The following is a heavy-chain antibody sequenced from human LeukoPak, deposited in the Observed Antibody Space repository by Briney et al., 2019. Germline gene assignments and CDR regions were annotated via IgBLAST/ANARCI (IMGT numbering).Heavy chain of an antibody. V-gene: IGHV4-4*07. Sequence: ASQTLSLTWTVAGGSISSSCWSWIRQPAGEGLEWIGRIYTSGRTNYNPSLRSRVTLSIDTSKNQFSWKWSAVTPADTACISSAGGPIVGAPHFDYWGQGILVTVSS. J-gene: IGHJ4*02. D-gene: IGHD1-26*01. CDR1: GGSISSSC. CDR2: IYTSGRT. CDR3: AGGPIVGAPHFDY.